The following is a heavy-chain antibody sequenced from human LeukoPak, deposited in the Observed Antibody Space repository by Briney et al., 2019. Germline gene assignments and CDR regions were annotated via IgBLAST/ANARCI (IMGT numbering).Heavy chain of an antibody. J-gene: IGHJ4*02. CDR3: ATDRYCSSTSCYRGGYYFDY. D-gene: IGHD2-2*02. CDR2: FDPEDGET. CDR1: GYTLTELS. V-gene: IGHV1-24*01. Sequence: ASVKVSCKVSGYTLTELSMHWVRQAPGKGLEWMGGFDPEDGETIYAQKFQGRVTMTEDTSTDTAYMELSSLRSEDTAVYYCATDRYCSSTSCYRGGYYFDYWGQGTLVTVSS.